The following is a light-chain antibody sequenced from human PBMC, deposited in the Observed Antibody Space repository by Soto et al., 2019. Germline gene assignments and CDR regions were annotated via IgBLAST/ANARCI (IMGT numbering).Light chain of an antibody. V-gene: IGKV3-11*01. Sequence: EIVLTQSPATLSLSPGERATLSCRASQSVSKYLAWYQQKPGQAPRLLIHDASNRATGIPARFSGSGSGTDFTLTIISLEPEDFGVYYCQQRSNWHQITFGGGTKAEIK. J-gene: IGKJ4*01. CDR2: DAS. CDR3: QQRSNWHQIT. CDR1: QSVSKY.